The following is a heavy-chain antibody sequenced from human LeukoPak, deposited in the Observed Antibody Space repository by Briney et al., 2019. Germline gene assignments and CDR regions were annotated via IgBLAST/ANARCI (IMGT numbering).Heavy chain of an antibody. CDR3: ARDQRGGKPRFDY. Sequence: SVKVSCEASGGTFSSYAISWVRQAPGQGLEWMGGIIPIFGTANYAQKFQGRVTITTDESTSTAYMELRSLRSEDTAVYYCARDQRGGKPRFDYWGQGTLVTVSS. CDR2: IIPIFGTA. V-gene: IGHV1-69*05. D-gene: IGHD4-23*01. J-gene: IGHJ4*02. CDR1: GGTFSSYA.